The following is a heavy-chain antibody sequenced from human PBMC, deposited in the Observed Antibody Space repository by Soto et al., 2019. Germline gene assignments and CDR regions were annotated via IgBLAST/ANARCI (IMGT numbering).Heavy chain of an antibody. CDR1: GFSLSTSGVG. J-gene: IGHJ4*02. V-gene: IGHV2-5*02. D-gene: IGHD3-22*01. Sequence: QITLKESGPTLVKPTQTLTLTCTFSGFSLSTSGVGVGWIRQPPGKALEWLALLYWDDDKRYSPSLKSRLTITKDTSKHQVVLTMTNMDPVDTATYYCAHRRDSSGYYYVPFDYWGQGTLVTVSS. CDR3: AHRRDSSGYYYVPFDY. CDR2: LYWDDDK.